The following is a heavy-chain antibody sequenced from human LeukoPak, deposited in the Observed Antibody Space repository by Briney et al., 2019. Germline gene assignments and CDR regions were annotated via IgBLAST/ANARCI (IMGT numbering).Heavy chain of an antibody. V-gene: IGHV3-20*04. CDR2: INWNGGST. CDR3: ARATYDSSGYIVAFDI. Sequence: GSLGLSCAASGFPFDDYGMSWVRQAPGKGLEGVSGINWNGGSTGYADSVKGRFTISRDNAKNSLYLQMNSLRAEDTALYYCARATYDSSGYIVAFDIWGQGTMVTVSS. J-gene: IGHJ3*02. CDR1: GFPFDDYG. D-gene: IGHD3-22*01.